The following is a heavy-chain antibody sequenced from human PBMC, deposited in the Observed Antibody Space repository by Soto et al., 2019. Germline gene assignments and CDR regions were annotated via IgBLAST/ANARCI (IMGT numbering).Heavy chain of an antibody. Sequence: LEILSLTCTVSGGSISSYYWSWIRQPPGKGLEWIGYIYYSGSTNYNPSLKSRVTISVDTSKNQFSLKLSSVTAADTAVYYCARLGHVYYYDSSGYREYFQHWGQGTLVTSPQ. V-gene: IGHV4-59*01. J-gene: IGHJ1*01. D-gene: IGHD3-22*01. CDR1: GGSISSYY. CDR2: IYYSGST. CDR3: ARLGHVYYYDSSGYREYFQH.